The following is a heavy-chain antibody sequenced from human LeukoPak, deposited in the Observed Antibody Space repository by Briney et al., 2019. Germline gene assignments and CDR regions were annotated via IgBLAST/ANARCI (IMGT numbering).Heavy chain of an antibody. Sequence: ASVKVSCKASGGTFSSYAISWVRQAPGQGLEWMGRIIPILGIANYAQKFQGRVTITADKSTSTAYMELSSPRSEDTAVYYCARDPNMVRAMDVWGQGTTVTVSS. V-gene: IGHV1-69*04. CDR3: ARDPNMVRAMDV. CDR2: IIPILGIA. D-gene: IGHD3-10*01. CDR1: GGTFSSYA. J-gene: IGHJ6*02.